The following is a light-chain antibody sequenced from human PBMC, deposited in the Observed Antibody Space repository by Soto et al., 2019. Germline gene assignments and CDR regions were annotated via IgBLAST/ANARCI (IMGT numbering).Light chain of an antibody. CDR1: SSDVGGYNY. J-gene: IGLJ2*01. V-gene: IGLV2-14*01. CDR3: QSYDSLNNSL. CDR2: EVS. Sequence: QSALTQPASVSGSPGQSITISCTGTSSDVGGYNYVSWYQQHPGKAPKLMIYEVSNRPSGVSNRFSGSKSGNTASLTISGLQAEDEADYYCQSYDSLNNSLFGGGTQLTVL.